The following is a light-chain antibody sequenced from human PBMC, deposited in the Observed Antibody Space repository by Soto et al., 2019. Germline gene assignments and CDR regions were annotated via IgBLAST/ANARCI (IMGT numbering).Light chain of an antibody. J-gene: IGLJ2*01. CDR3: CSYAGRSTLL. Sequence: QSVLTQPASVSGSPGQSITISCTGTRSDVGSYNLVSWYQQHPGKAPKVMIYEVNKRPSGVSNRFFGSKSGNTASLTISGLQAEDEADYYCCSYAGRSTLLFGGGTQLTVL. V-gene: IGLV2-23*02. CDR1: RSDVGSYNL. CDR2: EVN.